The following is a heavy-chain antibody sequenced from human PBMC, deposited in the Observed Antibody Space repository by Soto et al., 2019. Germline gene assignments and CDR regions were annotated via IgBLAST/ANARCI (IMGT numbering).Heavy chain of an antibody. CDR2: IYPGDSDT. CDR3: ARHSEGYSYGYFYYYYYMDV. Sequence: GESLKISCQGSGYSFTSYWIGWVRQMPGKGLEWMGIIYPGDSDTRYSPSTQGQVTISADKSISAAYLQWSSLKASDTAMYYFARHSEGYSYGYFYYYYYMDVWGKGTTVTSP. V-gene: IGHV5-51*01. J-gene: IGHJ6*03. D-gene: IGHD5-18*01. CDR1: GYSFTSYW.